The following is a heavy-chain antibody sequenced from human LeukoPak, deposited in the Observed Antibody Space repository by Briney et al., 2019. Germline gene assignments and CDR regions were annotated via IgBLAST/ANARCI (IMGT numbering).Heavy chain of an antibody. CDR2: IYTSGST. J-gene: IGHJ4*02. V-gene: IGHV4-4*07. D-gene: IGHD6-19*01. CDR1: GGSISSYY. Sequence: SETLSLTCTVSGGSISSYYWSWIRQPAGKGLEWIGRIYTSGSTNYNPSLKSRVTMSVDTPKNQFSLKLSSVTAADTAVYYCARQVDGSGPQYYFDYWGQGTLVTVSS. CDR3: ARQVDGSGPQYYFDY.